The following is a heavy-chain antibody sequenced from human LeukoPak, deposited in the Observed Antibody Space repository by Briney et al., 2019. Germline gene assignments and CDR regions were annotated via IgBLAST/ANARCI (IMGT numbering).Heavy chain of an antibody. D-gene: IGHD4-11*01. CDR3: ARVDYILDY. Sequence: SETLSLTCAVSRYSISSGYHWAWIRQPPGKGLEWIGSIYRSGSAYCNPSLKSRVTISVDTSKNQFSLRVTSVTAADTAVYYCARVDYILDYWGQGTLVTVSS. V-gene: IGHV4-38-2*01. J-gene: IGHJ4*02. CDR2: IYRSGSA. CDR1: RYSISSGYH.